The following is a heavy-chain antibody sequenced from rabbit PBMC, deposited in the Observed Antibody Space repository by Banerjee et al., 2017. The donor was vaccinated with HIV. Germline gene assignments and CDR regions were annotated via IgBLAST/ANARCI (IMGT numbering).Heavy chain of an antibody. Sequence: QSLEESGGDLVKPGASLTLTCTASGIDFSGFYDMCWVRQAPGKGLEWIACIYAGGSDITYYANWAKGRFTVSSHNAQNTLYLQLNSLTAADTATYFCARDAGYAGYGYAYKLWGPGTLVTVS. J-gene: IGHJ4*01. CDR2: IYAGGSDIT. D-gene: IGHD6-1*01. CDR1: GIDFSGFYD. CDR3: ARDAGYAGYGYAYKL. V-gene: IGHV1S40*01.